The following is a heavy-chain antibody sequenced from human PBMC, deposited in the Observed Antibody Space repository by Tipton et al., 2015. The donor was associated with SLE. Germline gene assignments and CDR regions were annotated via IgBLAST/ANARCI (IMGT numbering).Heavy chain of an antibody. J-gene: IGHJ6*03. V-gene: IGHV3-13*04. CDR2: IGTAGDT. D-gene: IGHD6-19*01. CDR3: AKYLNRAVFYYYIDV. CDR1: GFTFSSYD. Sequence: SLRLSCAASGFTFSSYDMHWVRQATGKGLEWVSAIGTAGDTYYPGSVKGRFTISRESAKNSLYLQMNSLRAEDTAVYYCAKYLNRAVFYYYIDVWGKGTTVTVSS.